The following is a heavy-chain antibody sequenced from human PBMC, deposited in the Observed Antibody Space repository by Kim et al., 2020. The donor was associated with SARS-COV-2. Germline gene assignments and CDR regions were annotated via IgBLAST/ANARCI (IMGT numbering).Heavy chain of an antibody. J-gene: IGHJ4*02. CDR1: GGSISVTSSSYY. CDR2: IYYSGST. CDR3: AITLVRGVSYYFDY. V-gene: IGHV4-39*07. D-gene: IGHD3-10*01. Sequence: SETLSLTCTVSGGSISVTSSSYYWGWIRQPPGKGLEFIGYIYYSGSTYYTPSLKSRVTISVDTSKNQFSLKLSSVTAADTAVYYSAITLVRGVSYYFDYWGQGTLVTVSS.